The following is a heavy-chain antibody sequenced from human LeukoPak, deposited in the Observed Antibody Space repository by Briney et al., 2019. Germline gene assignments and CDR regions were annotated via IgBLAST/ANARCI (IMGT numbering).Heavy chain of an antibody. CDR3: ARETKYDILTGFARDAFDI. Sequence: PSETLSLTCTVSGGSISSYYWSWIRQPAGKGLEWIGRIYTSGSTNYNPSLKNRVTMSVDTSKNQFSLKLSSVTAADTAVYYCARETKYDILTGFARDAFDIWGQGTMVTVSS. J-gene: IGHJ3*02. CDR1: GGSISSYY. CDR2: IYTSGST. V-gene: IGHV4-4*07. D-gene: IGHD3-9*01.